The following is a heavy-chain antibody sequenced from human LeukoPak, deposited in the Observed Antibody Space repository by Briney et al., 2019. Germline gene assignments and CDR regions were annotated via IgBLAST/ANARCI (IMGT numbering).Heavy chain of an antibody. V-gene: IGHV3-33*01. CDR1: GFTFSSYG. Sequence: PGGSLRLSCAASGFTFSSYGMHWVRQAPGTGLEWVAVIWYDGSNKYYADCVKGRFTISRDNSKNTLYLQMNSLRAEDTAVYYCARGKRIYYYDSSGYIYWGQGTLVTVSS. CDR2: IWYDGSNK. CDR3: ARGKRIYYYDSSGYIY. D-gene: IGHD3-22*01. J-gene: IGHJ4*02.